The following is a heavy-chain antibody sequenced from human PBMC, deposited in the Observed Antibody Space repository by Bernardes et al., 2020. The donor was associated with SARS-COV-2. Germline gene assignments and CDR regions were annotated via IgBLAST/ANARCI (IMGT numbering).Heavy chain of an antibody. D-gene: IGHD6-19*01. CDR1: GFTFSSYA. J-gene: IGHJ4*02. V-gene: IGHV3-23*01. CDR2: ISSSGRRT. Sequence: GGSLRLSCAASGFTFSSYAMSWVRQAPGQGLEWVSDISSSGRRTNYADSVRGRFTISRDNSKNTLYLQISSLRAEDTALYYCAKDEDTSGWYFLAWGQGTLVTVSS. CDR3: AKDEDTSGWYFLA.